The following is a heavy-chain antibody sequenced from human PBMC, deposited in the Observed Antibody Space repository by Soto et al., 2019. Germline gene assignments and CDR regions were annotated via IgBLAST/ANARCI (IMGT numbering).Heavy chain of an antibody. V-gene: IGHV1-69*01. CDR3: ATGGHNDGYTFYHAMDV. D-gene: IGHD5-18*01. CDR2: VIPLFDTA. Sequence: QVQVVQSGAEVKKPGSSVKVSCKVSGGIFTNNAISWVRQAPGQGREWLGGVIPLFDTAYYAQIFRGRLRFPADGATTTAYTEPSGLTSADTAVYFCATGGHNDGYTFYHAMDVWGQGTTVTVS. CDR1: GGIFTNNA. J-gene: IGHJ6*02.